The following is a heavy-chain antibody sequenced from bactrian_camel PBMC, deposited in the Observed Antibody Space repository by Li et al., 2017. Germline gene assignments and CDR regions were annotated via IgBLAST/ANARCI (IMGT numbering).Heavy chain of an antibody. Sequence: VQLVESGGGSVQAGESLRLSCTGPPYLDNSVYMAWFRQSPGTEREGVAAIYFRNGRTYYSDAVKGRFTISRGDAKTALYLEMSALTPNDTARGHCFDFGFWGQGTQVTVSS. J-gene: IGHJ6*01. D-gene: IGHD3*01. CDR2: IYFRNGRT. CDR3: FDFGF. CDR1: PYLDNSVY. V-gene: IGHV3S40*01.